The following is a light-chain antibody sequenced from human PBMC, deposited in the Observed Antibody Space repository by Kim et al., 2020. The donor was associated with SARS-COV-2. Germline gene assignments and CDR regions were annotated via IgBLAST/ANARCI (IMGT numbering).Light chain of an antibody. CDR2: DAS. J-gene: IGKJ1*01. Sequence: APGEGAAPPCWASRSVSSYLAWYHQKRGQAPRSLIYDASNRAAGIPARLSGSGSGTDFTLTISSLEPEDVAVYYCQQRSNWPPWTFGQGTKVDIK. V-gene: IGKV3-11*01. CDR1: RSVSSY. CDR3: QQRSNWPPWT.